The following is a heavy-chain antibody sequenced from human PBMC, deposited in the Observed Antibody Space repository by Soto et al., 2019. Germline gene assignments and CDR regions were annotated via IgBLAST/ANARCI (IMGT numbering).Heavy chain of an antibody. CDR3: AKAPRRGGNQYYFDY. J-gene: IGHJ4*02. D-gene: IGHD2-15*01. CDR1: GFTFSSYG. V-gene: IGHV3-30*18. Sequence: QVQLVESGGGVVQPGRSLRLSCAASGFTFSSYGMHWVRQAPGKGLEWVAVISYDGSNKYYADSVKGRFTISRDNSKNTLYLQMNSLRAEDTAVYYCAKAPRRGGNQYYFDYWGQGTLVTVSS. CDR2: ISYDGSNK.